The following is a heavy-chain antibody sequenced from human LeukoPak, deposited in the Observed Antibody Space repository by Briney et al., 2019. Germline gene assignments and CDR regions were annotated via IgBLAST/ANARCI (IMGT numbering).Heavy chain of an antibody. J-gene: IGHJ4*02. D-gene: IGHD2-2*01. CDR3: VKDRYCSSTSCYAPFDY. CDR2: ISSNGGST. V-gene: IGHV3-64D*09. CDR1: GFTFSSSA. Sequence: PGGSLRLSCSASGFTFSSSAMHWVRQAPGKGPEYVSAISSNGGSTYYADSVKGRFTISRDNSKNTLYLLLSSLRAEDTVVYYCVKDRYCSSTSCYAPFDYWGQGTLVTVSS.